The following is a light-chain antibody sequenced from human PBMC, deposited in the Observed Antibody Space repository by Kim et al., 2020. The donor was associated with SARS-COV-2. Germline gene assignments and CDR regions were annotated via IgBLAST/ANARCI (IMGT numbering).Light chain of an antibody. V-gene: IGLV2-23*02. J-gene: IGLJ2*01. CDR3: CSYAGSSTWV. Sequence: GHANHISRTGTSSDVGSYNLVSWYQQHPGKAPKLMIYEVSKRPSGVSNRFSGSKSGNTASLTISGLQAEDEADYYCCSYAGSSTWVFGGGTQLTVL. CDR1: SSDVGSYNL. CDR2: EVS.